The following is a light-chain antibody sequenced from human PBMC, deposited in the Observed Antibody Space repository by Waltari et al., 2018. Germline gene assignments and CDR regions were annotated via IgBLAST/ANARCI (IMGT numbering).Light chain of an antibody. CDR1: QSLLHGNGNNY. V-gene: IGKV2-28*01. J-gene: IGKJ1*01. CDR2: LGS. Sequence: DILMTQSPLSLPVTPGEPASISCRSSQSLLHGNGNNYLVWYLQRPGQSPQLLIYLGSNRASGVPDRFSGSGSGTDFTLKISRVEAEDVGVYYCMQALQTPWTFGQGTKVEVK. CDR3: MQALQTPWT.